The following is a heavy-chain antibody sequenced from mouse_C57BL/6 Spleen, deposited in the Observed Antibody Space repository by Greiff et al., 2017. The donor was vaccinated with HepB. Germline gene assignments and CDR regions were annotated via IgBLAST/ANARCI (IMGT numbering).Heavy chain of an antibody. Sequence: QVQLQQPGAELVKPGASVKLSCKASGYTFTSYWMHWVKQRPGQGLEWIGMIHPNSGSTNYNEKFKSKATLTVDKSSSTAYMQLSSLTSEDSAVYYCARGGPSLLRPVDGYAMDYWGQGTSVTVSS. CDR2: IHPNSGST. J-gene: IGHJ4*01. D-gene: IGHD1-2*01. V-gene: IGHV1-64*01. CDR3: ARGGPSLLRPVDGYAMDY. CDR1: GYTFTSYW.